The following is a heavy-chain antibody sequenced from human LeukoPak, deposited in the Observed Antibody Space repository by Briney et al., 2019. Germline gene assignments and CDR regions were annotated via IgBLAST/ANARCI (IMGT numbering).Heavy chain of an antibody. D-gene: IGHD2-15*01. CDR3: ALLGYCSGGNCYPIDY. Sequence: SVKVSCKASGYTFTSYGISWVRQAPGQGLEWMGWISGYNGNTNYAQKLQGRVTMTTDTSTSTAYMELRSLRSDDTAVYYCALLGYCSGGNCYPIDYWGQGTLVTVSS. CDR2: ISGYNGNT. V-gene: IGHV1-18*01. CDR1: GYTFTSYG. J-gene: IGHJ4*02.